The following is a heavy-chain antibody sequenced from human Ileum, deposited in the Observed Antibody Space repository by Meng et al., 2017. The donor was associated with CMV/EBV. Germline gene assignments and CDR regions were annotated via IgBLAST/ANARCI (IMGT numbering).Heavy chain of an antibody. CDR3: ARVLGCSSTSCYSNWFDP. D-gene: IGHD2-2*01. Sequence: GESLKISCAASGFTFSSYWMSWVRQAPGKGLEWVANIKQDGSEKYYGDSVKGRFTISRDNAKNSLYLQMNSLRAEDTAVYYCARVLGCSSTSCYSNWFDPWGQGTLVTVSS. V-gene: IGHV3-7*01. CDR2: IKQDGSEK. CDR1: GFTFSSYW. J-gene: IGHJ5*02.